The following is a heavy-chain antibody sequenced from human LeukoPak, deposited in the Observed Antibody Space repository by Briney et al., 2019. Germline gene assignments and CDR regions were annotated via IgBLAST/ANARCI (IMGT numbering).Heavy chain of an antibody. J-gene: IGHJ6*03. CDR3: AKVAGGDSSSPMHV. CDR2: INWAGGNT. CDR1: GFTFTSYW. V-gene: IGHV3-20*04. D-gene: IGHD2-21*02. Sequence: GGSLRLSCVASGFTFTSYWMSWVRQAPGKGLEWVSSINWAGGNTGYADSVKGRFTISRDNAKNTLYLQMNSLRAEDTALYYCAKVAGGDSSSPMHVWGKGTTVTVSS.